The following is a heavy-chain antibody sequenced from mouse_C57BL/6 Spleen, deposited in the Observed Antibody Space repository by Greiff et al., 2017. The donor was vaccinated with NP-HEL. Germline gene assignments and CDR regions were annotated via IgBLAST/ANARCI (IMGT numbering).Heavy chain of an antibody. CDR2: INPYNGDT. D-gene: IGHD2-5*01. Sequence: VQLKQSGPELVKPGDSVKISCKASGYSFTGYFMNWVMQSHGKSLEWIGRINPYNGDTFYNQKFKGKATLTVDKSSSTAHMELRSLTSEDSAVYYCARLRSNYNFDYWGQGTTLTVSS. CDR3: ARLRSNYNFDY. J-gene: IGHJ2*01. CDR1: GYSFTGYF. V-gene: IGHV1-20*01.